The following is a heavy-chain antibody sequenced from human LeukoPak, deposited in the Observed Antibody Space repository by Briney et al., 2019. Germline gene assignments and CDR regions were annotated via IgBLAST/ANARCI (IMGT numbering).Heavy chain of an antibody. J-gene: IGHJ4*02. D-gene: IGHD6-19*01. CDR1: GGSISSHY. Sequence: MASETLSLTCTVSGGSISSHYWSWIRQPPGKGLEWIGYIYYSGSTNYNPSLKSRVTISIDTSKNQFSLKLSSVTAADTAVYYCAHSSGWSGYYFDYWGQGTLVTVSS. CDR3: AHSSGWSGYYFDY. CDR2: IYYSGST. V-gene: IGHV4-59*08.